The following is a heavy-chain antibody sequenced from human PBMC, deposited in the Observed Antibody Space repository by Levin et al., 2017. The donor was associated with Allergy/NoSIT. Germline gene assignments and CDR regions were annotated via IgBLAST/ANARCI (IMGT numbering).Heavy chain of an antibody. Sequence: GGSLRLSCAASGFTVSSNYMSWVRQAPGKGLEWVSIIYSGGSTYYADSVKGRFTISRDNSKNTLYLQMNSLRAEDTAVYYCARGYNWNDVSTYYYGMDVWGQGTTVTVSS. CDR2: IYSGGST. D-gene: IGHD1-1*01. V-gene: IGHV3-53*01. CDR1: GFTVSSNY. J-gene: IGHJ6*02. CDR3: ARGYNWNDVSTYYYGMDV.